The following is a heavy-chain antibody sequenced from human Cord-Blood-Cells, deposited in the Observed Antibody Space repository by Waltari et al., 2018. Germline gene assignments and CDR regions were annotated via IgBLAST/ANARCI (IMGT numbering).Heavy chain of an antibody. J-gene: IGHJ3*02. V-gene: IGHV4-34*01. CDR2: INHSGST. Sequence: QVQLQQWGAGLLKPSETLSLTCAVYGGSFSGYYWSWIRQPPGKGLEWIGEINHSGSTNYNPSLKRRVTISVDTSKNQFSLKLSSVAAADTAVYYCARRHDYGGNEVAFDIWGQGTMVTVSS. CDR3: ARRHDYGGNEVAFDI. D-gene: IGHD4-17*01. CDR1: GGSFSGYY.